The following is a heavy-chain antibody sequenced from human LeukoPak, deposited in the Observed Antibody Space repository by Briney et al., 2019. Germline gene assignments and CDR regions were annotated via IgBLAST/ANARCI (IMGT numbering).Heavy chain of an antibody. CDR2: INQDQSAI. D-gene: IGHD5-24*01. J-gene: IGHJ4*03. CDR1: GFIFRRYW. V-gene: IGHV3-7*01. CDR3: AKLIRDVTIYDF. Sequence: GGSLRLSCATSGFIFRRYWMSWVRQAPGKGLEWVASINQDQSAIFYVDSVKCRFTISRDNTRNFLFLQMNSLRAEDTAFYYCAKLIRDVTIYDFWGPGSLVTVSS.